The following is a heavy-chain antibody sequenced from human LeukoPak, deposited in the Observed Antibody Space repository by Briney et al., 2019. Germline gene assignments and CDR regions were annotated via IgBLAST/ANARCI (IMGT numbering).Heavy chain of an antibody. Sequence: SETLSLTCAVYGGSFSGYYWSWIRQPPGKGLEWIGEINHSGSTNYNPSLKSRVTISVDTSKNQFFLKLSSVTAADTAVYYCASGQSYGLYYYGMDVWGQGITVTVSS. V-gene: IGHV4-34*01. CDR3: ASGQSYGLYYYGMDV. J-gene: IGHJ6*02. D-gene: IGHD5-18*01. CDR1: GGSFSGYY. CDR2: INHSGST.